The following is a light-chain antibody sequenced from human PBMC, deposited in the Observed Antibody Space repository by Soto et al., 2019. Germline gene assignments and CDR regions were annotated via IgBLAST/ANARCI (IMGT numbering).Light chain of an antibody. Sequence: EIVLTQYPGTLSLSPGERATLSCRASQSVSSSYLAWYQQKPGQAPRLLIYGASSRATGIPDRFSGSGSGTDFTLTISRLEPEDFAVYYCQQYGSAASWTFGQGTKGEI. J-gene: IGKJ1*01. CDR2: GAS. V-gene: IGKV3-20*01. CDR1: QSVSSSY. CDR3: QQYGSAASWT.